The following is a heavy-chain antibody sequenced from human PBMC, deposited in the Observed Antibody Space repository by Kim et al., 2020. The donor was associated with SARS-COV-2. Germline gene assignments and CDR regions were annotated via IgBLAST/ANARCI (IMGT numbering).Heavy chain of an antibody. CDR3: ASSVTVYYFDY. Sequence: TSYAAAMKGRFTISRDKSKNTLYLQMTSLRAEDTAVYYCASSVTVYYFDYWGQGTLVTVSS. D-gene: IGHD2-21*02. CDR2: T. J-gene: IGHJ4*02. V-gene: IGHV3-23*01.